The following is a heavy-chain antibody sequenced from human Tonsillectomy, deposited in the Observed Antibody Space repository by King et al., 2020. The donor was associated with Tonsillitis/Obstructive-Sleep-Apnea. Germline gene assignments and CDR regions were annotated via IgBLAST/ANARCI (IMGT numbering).Heavy chain of an antibody. D-gene: IGHD6-13*01. V-gene: IGHV3-21*01. J-gene: IGHJ4*02. Sequence: VQLVESGGGLVKPGGSLRLSCAASGFTFSSYSMNRVRQAPGKGLEWVSSISSSSSYIYYADSVKGRFTISRDNAKNSLYLQMNSLRAEDTAVYYCARVGAAAGTDYWGQGTLVTVSS. CDR3: ARVGAAAGTDY. CDR2: ISSSSSYI. CDR1: GFTFSSYS.